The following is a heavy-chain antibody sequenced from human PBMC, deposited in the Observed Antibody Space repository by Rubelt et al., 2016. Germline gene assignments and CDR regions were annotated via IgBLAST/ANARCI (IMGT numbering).Heavy chain of an antibody. D-gene: IGHD2-2*01. V-gene: IGHV2-70*15. CDR3: ARTRTLYWYVGI. CDR2: IDWDDDK. Sequence: QVTLRESGPALVKPTQTLTLTCTFSGFSLSTSGMFVSWIRQPPGKALEWLARIDWDDDKYYSTSLKTRLTISKDTSKNQVDLTMTNMDPMETATYYSARTRTLYWYVGIWGRGTLVTVSS. J-gene: IGHJ2*01. CDR1: GFSLSTSGMF.